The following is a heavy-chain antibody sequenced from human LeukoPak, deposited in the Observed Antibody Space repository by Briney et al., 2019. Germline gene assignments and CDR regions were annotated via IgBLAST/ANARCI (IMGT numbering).Heavy chain of an antibody. J-gene: IGHJ3*02. Sequence: GGSLRLSCAASVVTVSNNYMSWVRQAPGKGLEWVSITYSDGNTNYAVSVKGRFTISRDTSQNTLSLQVNSLRAEDTAVYYCVRKNQDFNAAFDIWGQGTVVTVSS. CDR3: VRKNQDFNAAFDI. D-gene: IGHD1-14*01. CDR1: VVTVSNNY. CDR2: TYSDGNT. V-gene: IGHV3-53*01.